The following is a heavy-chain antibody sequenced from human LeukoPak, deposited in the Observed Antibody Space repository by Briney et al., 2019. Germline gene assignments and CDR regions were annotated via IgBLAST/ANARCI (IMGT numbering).Heavy chain of an antibody. CDR1: GGSISSYY. J-gene: IGHJ6*02. CDR2: IYYSGST. D-gene: IGHD3-22*01. CDR3: ARGIYYDSSGYLSYYYYGMDV. Sequence: SETLCLTCTVSGGSISSYYWSWIRQPPGKGLEWIGYIYYSGSTNYNPSLKSRVTISVDTSKNQFSLKLSSVTAADTAVYYCARGIYYDSSGYLSYYYYGMDVWGQGTTVTVSS. V-gene: IGHV4-59*01.